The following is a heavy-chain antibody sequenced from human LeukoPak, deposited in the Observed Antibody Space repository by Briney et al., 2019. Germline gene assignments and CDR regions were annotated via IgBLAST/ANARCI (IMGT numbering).Heavy chain of an antibody. CDR3: TRGYYDSSGYPDY. J-gene: IGHJ4*02. D-gene: IGHD3-22*01. CDR1: EFTFGDYA. CDR2: IRSKAYGGTT. Sequence: PGGSLRLSCTASEFTFGDYAMSWVRQAPGKGLEWVGFIRSKAYGGTTEYAASVKGRFTISRDDSKSIAYLQMNSLKTEDTAVYYCTRGYYDSSGYPDYWGQGTLVTVSS. V-gene: IGHV3-49*04.